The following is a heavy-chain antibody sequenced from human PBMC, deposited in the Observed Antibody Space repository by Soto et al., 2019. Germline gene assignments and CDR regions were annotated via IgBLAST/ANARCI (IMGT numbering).Heavy chain of an antibody. CDR3: ATDIHATWLLNS. CDR1: GFTFSTNA. J-gene: IGHJ4*02. Sequence: GGSLRLSCAASGFTFSTNAMTWVRQAPGKGLEWVALITPDGSQIYYADSVQGRFTISRDNSKNTLYLQMDSLRAEDTSLYLCATDIHATWLLNSWGQGTLVTVSS. D-gene: IGHD2-2*02. V-gene: IGHV3-30*04. CDR2: ITPDGSQI.